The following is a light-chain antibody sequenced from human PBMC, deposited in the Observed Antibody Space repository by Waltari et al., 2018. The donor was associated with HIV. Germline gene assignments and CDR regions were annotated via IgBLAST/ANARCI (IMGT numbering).Light chain of an antibody. CDR3: LLYYSGARV. J-gene: IGLJ2*01. V-gene: IGLV7-46*01. Sequence: QAVVTQEPSLTVSPGGTVTLTCGSSTGTVTSGHYPYWFQQKPGQAPRPLIYDTRHTHSWTPARFSGSLLGGKTALTLSGAQPEDEADYYCLLYYSGARVFGGGTKLTVL. CDR2: DTR. CDR1: TGTVTSGHY.